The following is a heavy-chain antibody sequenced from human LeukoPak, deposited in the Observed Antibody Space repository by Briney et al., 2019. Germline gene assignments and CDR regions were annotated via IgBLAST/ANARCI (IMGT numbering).Heavy chain of an antibody. Sequence: GGSLRLSRAASGFTFSSYAMSWVRQAPGKGLEWVSAISGSGGSTYYADSVKGRFTISRDNSKNTLYLQMNSLRAEDTAVYYCAKDGGYSGYDYVPDFDYWGQGTLVTVSS. D-gene: IGHD5-12*01. CDR2: ISGSGGST. V-gene: IGHV3-23*01. CDR1: GFTFSSYA. CDR3: AKDGGYSGYDYVPDFDY. J-gene: IGHJ4*02.